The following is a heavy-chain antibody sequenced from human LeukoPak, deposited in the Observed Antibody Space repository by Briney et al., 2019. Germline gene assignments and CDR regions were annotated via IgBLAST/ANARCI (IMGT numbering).Heavy chain of an antibody. CDR1: GFTFSTYG. CDR2: ISGSGAST. V-gene: IGHV3-23*01. Sequence: GGTLRLSCAASGFTFSTYGMSWVRQAPGKGLEWVSSISGSGASTYYADSVKGRFTISRDNSKNTLYLQMNSLRAEDTAVYYCAKDSGDGSYFSWGQGTLVTVSS. J-gene: IGHJ4*02. CDR3: AKDSGDGSYFS. D-gene: IGHD1-26*01.